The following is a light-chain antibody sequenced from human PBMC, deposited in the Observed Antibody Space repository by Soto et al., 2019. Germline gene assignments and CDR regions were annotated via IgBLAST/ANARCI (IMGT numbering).Light chain of an antibody. CDR3: SSYTSSSTLALVL. Sequence: QSALTQPASVSGSPGQSVTISCTGTSSDVGGYNYVSWYQQHPGKAPKLMIYDVSNRPSGVSNRFSGSKSGNTASLTISGLQAEDEADDYCSSYTSSSTLALVLFGGGTKLTVL. V-gene: IGLV2-14*01. CDR1: SSDVGGYNY. CDR2: DVS. J-gene: IGLJ2*01.